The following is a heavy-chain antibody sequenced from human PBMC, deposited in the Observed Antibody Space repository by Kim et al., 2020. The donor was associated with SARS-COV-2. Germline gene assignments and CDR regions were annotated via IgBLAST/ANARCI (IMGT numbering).Heavy chain of an antibody. CDR3: ARHNSSWYYFDY. J-gene: IGHJ4*02. V-gene: IGHV5-51*01. Sequence: RYSPSFQGQVTISADKSISTAYLQWSSLKASDTAMYYCARHNSSWYYFDYWGQGTLVTVSS. D-gene: IGHD6-13*01.